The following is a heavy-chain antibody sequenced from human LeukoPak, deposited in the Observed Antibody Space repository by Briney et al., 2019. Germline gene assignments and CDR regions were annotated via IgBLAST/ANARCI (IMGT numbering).Heavy chain of an antibody. CDR2: INHSGST. D-gene: IGHD2-15*01. J-gene: IGHJ4*02. V-gene: IGHV4-34*01. Sequence: SETLSLTCAVYGGSFSGYYWSWLRQPPGKGREWIGEINHSGSTNYNPSLKSRVTISVDTSKNQFSLKLGSVTAADTAVYYCARGGCSGGSCYSVWGQGTLVTVSS. CDR1: GGSFSGYY. CDR3: ARGGCSGGSCYSV.